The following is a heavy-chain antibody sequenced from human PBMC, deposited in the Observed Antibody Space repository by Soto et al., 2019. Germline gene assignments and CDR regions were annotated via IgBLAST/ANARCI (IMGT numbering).Heavy chain of an antibody. J-gene: IGHJ5*02. CDR2: IIPIFGTA. CDR1: VGTFSSYA. CDR3: ARAHYDFWSGSLLGWFDP. D-gene: IGHD3-3*01. V-gene: IGHV1-69*13. Sequence: SVKVSCKASVGTFSSYAISWVRQAPGQGLEWMGGIIPIFGTANYAQKFQGRVTITADESTSTAYMELSSLRSEDTAVYYCARAHYDFWSGSLLGWFDPWGQGTLVTVSS.